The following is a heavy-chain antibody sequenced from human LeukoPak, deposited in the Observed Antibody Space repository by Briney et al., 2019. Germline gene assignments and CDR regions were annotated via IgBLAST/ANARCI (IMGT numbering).Heavy chain of an antibody. V-gene: IGHV4-39*07. CDR2: IYYSGST. Sequence: PSETLSLTCTVSGGSISITSYSWGWIRQPPGKGLEWIGSIYYSGSTYYNPSLMSRVSISVDTSKNRFSLKLNSVTAADTAVYYCARGELNYYDFWSGYYTAWGQGTLVTVSS. CDR3: ARGELNYYDFWSGYYTA. J-gene: IGHJ4*02. CDR1: GGSISITSYS. D-gene: IGHD3-3*01.